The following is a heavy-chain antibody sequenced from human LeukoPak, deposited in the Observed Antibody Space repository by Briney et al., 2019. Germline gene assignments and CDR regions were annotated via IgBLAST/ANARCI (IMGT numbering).Heavy chain of an antibody. CDR3: ASQRLGELYVTLLDY. D-gene: IGHD3-16*01. CDR1: GFTFSDYY. V-gene: IGHV3-11*01. Sequence: GGSLRLSCAASGFTFSDYYMTWIRQAPGKGLEWVSYISSSGSTIYYADSVKGQFPVSRDNSKNTLYLQMNSLRAEDTAVYYRASQRLGELYVTLLDYWGQGTLVTVSS. J-gene: IGHJ4*02. CDR2: ISSSGSTI.